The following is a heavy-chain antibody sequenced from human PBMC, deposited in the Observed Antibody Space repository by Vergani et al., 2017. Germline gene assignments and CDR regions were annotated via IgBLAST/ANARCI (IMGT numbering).Heavy chain of an antibody. J-gene: IGHJ4*02. CDR1: GFTFSSYG. D-gene: IGHD5-24*01. CDR3: AKDEGGYNYWGWRGTGGY. CDR2: ISYDGSNK. V-gene: IGHV3-30*18. Sequence: QVQLVESGGGVVQPGRSLRLSCAASGFTFSSYGMHWVRQAPGKGLEWVAVISYDGSNKYYADSVKGRFTISRDNSKNTLYLQMNSLRAEDTAVYYCAKDEGGYNYWGWRGTGGYWGQGTLVTVSS.